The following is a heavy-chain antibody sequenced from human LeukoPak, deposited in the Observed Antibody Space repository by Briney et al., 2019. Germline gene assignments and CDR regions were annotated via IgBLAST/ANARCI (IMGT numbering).Heavy chain of an antibody. CDR3: AKVDQWLAYYYYYGMDV. D-gene: IGHD6-19*01. V-gene: IGHV3-30*18. CDR2: ISYDGSNK. J-gene: IGHJ6*02. Sequence: GRSLRLSCAASGFTFSSYGMHWVRQAPGKGLEWVAVISYDGSNKYYADSVKGRFTISRDNSKNTLYLQMNSLRAEDTAVYYCAKVDQWLAYYYYYGMDVCGQGTT. CDR1: GFTFSSYG.